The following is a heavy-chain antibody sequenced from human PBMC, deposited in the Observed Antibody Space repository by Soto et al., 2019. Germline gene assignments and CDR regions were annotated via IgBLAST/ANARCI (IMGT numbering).Heavy chain of an antibody. J-gene: IGHJ4*02. D-gene: IGHD3-3*01. CDR2: IYTSGST. CDR3: ARELTYYDFWSGYYQPYYFDY. V-gene: IGHV4-4*07. CDR1: GGSISSYY. Sequence: PSETLSLTCTVSGGSISSYYWSWIRQPAGKGLECIGRIYTSGSTNYNPSLKSRVTMSVDTSKNQFSLKLSSVTAADTAVYHCARELTYYDFWSGYYQPYYFDYWGQGTLVTVSS.